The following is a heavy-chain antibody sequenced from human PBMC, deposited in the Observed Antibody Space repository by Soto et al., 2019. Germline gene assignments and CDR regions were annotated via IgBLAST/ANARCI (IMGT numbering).Heavy chain of an antibody. J-gene: IGHJ3*02. V-gene: IGHV4-61*01. CDR3: ARDGRYSSSWYYVFDI. CDR1: GASVSGGSNY. D-gene: IGHD6-13*01. CDR2: IYYSGST. Sequence: QVQLQESGPGLVKPSETLSLTCAVSGASVSGGSNYWSWIRQPPGKGLEWVGYIYYSGSTNYNHSLKSRVPISVDTSKNQFSLKLSAVTAADTAVYYCARDGRYSSSWYYVFDIWGPGTMVTVSS.